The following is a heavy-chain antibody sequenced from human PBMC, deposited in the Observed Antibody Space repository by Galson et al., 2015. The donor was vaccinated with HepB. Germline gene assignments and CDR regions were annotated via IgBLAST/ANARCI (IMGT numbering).Heavy chain of an antibody. V-gene: IGHV1-69*04. Sequence: QSGAEVKKPGASVKVSCKASGGTFSSYTISWVRQAPGQGLEWMGRIIPILGIANYAQKFQGRVTITADKSTSTAYMELSSLRSEDTAVYYCARERGDYVYIWFDPWGQGTLVTVSS. CDR1: GGTFSSYT. CDR3: ARERGDYVYIWFDP. CDR2: IIPILGIA. J-gene: IGHJ5*02. D-gene: IGHD4-17*01.